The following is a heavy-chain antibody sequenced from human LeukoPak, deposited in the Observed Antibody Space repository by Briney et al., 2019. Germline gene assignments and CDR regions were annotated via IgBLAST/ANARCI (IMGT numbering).Heavy chain of an antibody. CDR1: GGSISSYY. CDR3: ARDGGYSYGYFDY. CDR2: IYYSGST. J-gene: IGHJ4*02. D-gene: IGHD5-18*01. Sequence: SETLSLTCTVSGGSISSYYWSWIRQPPGKGLEWIGYIYYSGSTNYNPSLKSRVTISVDTSKNQFSLKLSSVTAADTAVYYCARDGGYSYGYFDYWGQGTLVTVSS. V-gene: IGHV4-59*01.